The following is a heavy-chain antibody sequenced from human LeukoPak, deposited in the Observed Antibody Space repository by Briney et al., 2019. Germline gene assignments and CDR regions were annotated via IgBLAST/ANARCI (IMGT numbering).Heavy chain of an antibody. CDR2: IIPIFGTA. D-gene: IGHD3-22*01. J-gene: IGHJ5*02. CDR1: GGTFSSYA. V-gene: IGHV1-69*05. Sequence: SVKVSCRASGGTFSSYAISWVRQAPGQGLEWMGGIIPIFGTANYAQKFQGRVTITTDESTSTAYMELSSLRSEDTAVYYCATPTYYYDSSGYYTNWFDPWGQGTLVTVSS. CDR3: ATPTYYYDSSGYYTNWFDP.